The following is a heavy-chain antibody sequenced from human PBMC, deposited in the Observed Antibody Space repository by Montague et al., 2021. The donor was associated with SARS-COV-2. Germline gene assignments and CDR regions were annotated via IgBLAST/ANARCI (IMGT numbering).Heavy chain of an antibody. J-gene: IGHJ4*02. V-gene: IGHV4-34*01. Sequence: SETLSLTCAVYGGSFSDYSWTWIRQPPGKGLEWMWESNNRGTSNYNPSLKSQVSISVDMSKNQYSLYLGSVTAADTAVYYCARGRQPFNIRVGVMTGGEYYFDYWGQGTLVTVSS. D-gene: IGHD1-14*01. CDR3: ARGRQPFNIRVGVMTGGEYYFDY. CDR2: SNNRGTS. CDR1: GGSFSDYS.